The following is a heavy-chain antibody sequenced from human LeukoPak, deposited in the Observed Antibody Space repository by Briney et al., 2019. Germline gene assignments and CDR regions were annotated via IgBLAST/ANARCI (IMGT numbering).Heavy chain of an antibody. V-gene: IGHV1-8*01. D-gene: IGHD5-12*01. Sequence: EASVKVSCKASGYTFTSYDINWVRQATGQGLEWMGWMNPNSGNTGYAQKFQGRVTMTRNTSISTAYMELSSLRSESTAGYYCAXXXXXXYSGYAMAFDIWGQGTMVTVSS. CDR3: AXXXXXXYSGYAMAFDI. J-gene: IGHJ3*02. CDR2: MNPNSGNT. CDR1: GYTFTSYD.